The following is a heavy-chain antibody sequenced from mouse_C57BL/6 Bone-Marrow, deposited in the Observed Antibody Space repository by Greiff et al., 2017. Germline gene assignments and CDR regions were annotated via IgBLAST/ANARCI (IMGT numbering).Heavy chain of an antibody. V-gene: IGHV1-36*01. CDR2: VYPYNGGT. CDR1: GFTFTDYY. CDR3: ARGTIWYCGGSCWYFDV. D-gene: IGHD1-1*01. Sequence: VQLQQSGPVLVKPGPSVKISCKASGFTFTDYYMHWVKQSPGKSLEWIGLVYPYNGGTSYNQKFKGKATLTVDTSSSTAYMELNSLTSEDSAVYYCARGTIWYCGGSCWYFDVWGTGTTVTVSS. J-gene: IGHJ1*03.